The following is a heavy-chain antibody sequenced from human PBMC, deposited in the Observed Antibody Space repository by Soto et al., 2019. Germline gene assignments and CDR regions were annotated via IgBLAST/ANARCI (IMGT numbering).Heavy chain of an antibody. CDR3: ARDIVGATTRYYYYGMDV. J-gene: IGHJ6*02. Sequence: QVQLVESGGGVVQPGRPLRLSCAASGFTFSSYGMHWVRQAPGKGLEWVAVIWYDGSNKYYADSVKGRFTISRDNSKNTLYRQMNSLRAEDTAVYYRARDIVGATTRYYYYGMDVWGQGTTVTVSS. V-gene: IGHV3-33*01. CDR1: GFTFSSYG. CDR2: IWYDGSNK. D-gene: IGHD1-26*01.